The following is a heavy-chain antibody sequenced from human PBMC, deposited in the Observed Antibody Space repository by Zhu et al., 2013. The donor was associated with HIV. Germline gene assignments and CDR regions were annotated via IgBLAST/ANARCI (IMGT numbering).Heavy chain of an antibody. CDR3: ARDNNWGPDY. Sequence: QVQLVQSGAEVKKPGASIKVSCKTSGYTFTSHYLHWIRQAPGQGLEWMGWIHPYSGNTNYAQQFQDRLSVTRDTFISTFYMELTSLTSDDTAVYFCARDNNWGPDYWGQGTLITVSS. CDR1: GYTFTSHY. D-gene: IGHD7-27*01. CDR2: IHPYSGNT. V-gene: IGHV1-2*02. J-gene: IGHJ4*02.